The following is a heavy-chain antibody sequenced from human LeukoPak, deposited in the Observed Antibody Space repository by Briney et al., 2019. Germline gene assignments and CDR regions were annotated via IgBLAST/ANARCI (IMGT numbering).Heavy chain of an antibody. J-gene: IGHJ4*02. D-gene: IGHD2-2*01. Sequence: PGGSLRLSCTASGLTFSSYSMNWVRQAPGKGLEWVSYISTGSSTIYYADSVKGRFTISRDNAKNSLYLQMYSLRAEDTAVYYCARYCTSIRCYENVDYWGQGTLVTVSS. CDR2: ISTGSSTI. V-gene: IGHV3-48*01. CDR3: ARYCTSIRCYENVDY. CDR1: GLTFSSYS.